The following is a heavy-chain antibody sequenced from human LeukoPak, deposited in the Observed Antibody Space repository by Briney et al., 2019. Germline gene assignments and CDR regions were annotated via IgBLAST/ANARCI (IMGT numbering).Heavy chain of an antibody. J-gene: IGHJ5*02. D-gene: IGHD3-22*01. CDR1: RFTFSSYS. V-gene: IGHV3-21*01. Sequence: GGSLRLSCAASRFTFSSYSMNWVRQAPGKGLEWVSSISSSSSYIYYADSVKGRFTISRDNAKNSLYLQMNSLRAEDTAVYYCARDLPPAGGYYYDSSGLPNWFDPWGQGTLVTVSS. CDR3: ARDLPPAGGYYYDSSGLPNWFDP. CDR2: ISSSSSYI.